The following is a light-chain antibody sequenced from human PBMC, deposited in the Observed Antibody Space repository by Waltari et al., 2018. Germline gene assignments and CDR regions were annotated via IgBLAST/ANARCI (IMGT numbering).Light chain of an antibody. CDR2: RNN. Sequence: QSVVTQPPPASGTPGQRDTISCSGRSSNIGRNTVNWYQQFPGRAPKLLIYRNNQRPSGVPDRFSGSKSGTSASLAISGLQSEDEADYYCAAWDNTLSGPSFGGGTKVTVL. CDR1: SSNIGRNT. V-gene: IGLV1-44*01. J-gene: IGLJ3*02. CDR3: AAWDNTLSGPS.